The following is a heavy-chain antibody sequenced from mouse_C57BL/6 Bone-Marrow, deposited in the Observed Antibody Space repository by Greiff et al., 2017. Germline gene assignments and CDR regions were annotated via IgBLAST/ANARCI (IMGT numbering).Heavy chain of an antibody. CDR3: ARDYYGSSYDPFAY. Sequence: QVQLQQPGAELVKPGASVKMSCKASGYTFTSYWITWVKQRPGQGLEWIGDIYPGSGSTNYNEKFKSKATLTVDTSSSTAYMQLSSLTSEDSAVYYCARDYYGSSYDPFAYWGQGTLVTVSA. CDR1: GYTFTSYW. D-gene: IGHD1-1*01. J-gene: IGHJ3*01. CDR2: IYPGSGST. V-gene: IGHV1-55*01.